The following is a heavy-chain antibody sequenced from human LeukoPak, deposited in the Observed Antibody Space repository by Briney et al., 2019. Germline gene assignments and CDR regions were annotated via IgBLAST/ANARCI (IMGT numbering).Heavy chain of an antibody. V-gene: IGHV1-8*01. CDR3: ARAYYGDFSPY. Sequence: ASVKVSCKASGYTFTSYDVNWVRQATGQGLEWMGWMNPNSGNTGYAQKFQGRVTMTRNTSISTAYMELSRLRPDDTAVYYCARAYYGDFSPYWGQGTLVTVSS. D-gene: IGHD4-17*01. CDR1: GYTFTSYD. J-gene: IGHJ4*02. CDR2: MNPNSGNT.